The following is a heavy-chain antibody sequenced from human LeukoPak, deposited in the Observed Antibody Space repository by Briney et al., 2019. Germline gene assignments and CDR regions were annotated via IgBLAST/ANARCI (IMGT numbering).Heavy chain of an antibody. CDR1: GFTFSSYA. CDR2: ISGSGGGT. CDR3: AKGYSSGWYYFDS. Sequence: PGGSLRLSCAASGFTFSSYAMSWVRQAPGKGLEWVSAISGSGGGTYYADSVKGRFTISRDNSKNTLYLQMNSLRAEDTAVYCCAKGYSSGWYYFDSWGQGTLVTVSS. D-gene: IGHD6-19*01. J-gene: IGHJ4*02. V-gene: IGHV3-23*01.